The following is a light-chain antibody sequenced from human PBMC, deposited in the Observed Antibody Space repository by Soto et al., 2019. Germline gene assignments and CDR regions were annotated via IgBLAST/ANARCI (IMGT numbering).Light chain of an antibody. CDR1: SSDVGGYNY. CDR3: SSHAGSKRV. J-gene: IGLJ1*01. CDR2: EVN. Sequence: QSVLPQPPSASGPPGQSVTISCTGTSSDVGGYNYVSWYQQHPGKAPKLMIYEVNKRPSGVPDRFSGSKSGNTASLTVSGLQAEDEGDYYCSSHAGSKRVFGTGTKVTVL. V-gene: IGLV2-8*01.